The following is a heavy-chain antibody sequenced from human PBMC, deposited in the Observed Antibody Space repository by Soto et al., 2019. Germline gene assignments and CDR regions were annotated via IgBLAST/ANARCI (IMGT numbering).Heavy chain of an antibody. V-gene: IGHV3-33*01. D-gene: IGHD3-22*01. Sequence: GGSLRLSCAASGFTFSSYGMHWVRQAPGKGLEWVAVIWYDGSNKYYADSVKGRFTISRDNSKNTLYLQMNSLRAEDTAVYYCARDRAEYLHYYDSSGPKPYYYYYGMDVWGQGTTVTVSS. CDR1: GFTFSSYG. CDR2: IWYDGSNK. J-gene: IGHJ6*02. CDR3: ARDRAEYLHYYDSSGPKPYYYYYGMDV.